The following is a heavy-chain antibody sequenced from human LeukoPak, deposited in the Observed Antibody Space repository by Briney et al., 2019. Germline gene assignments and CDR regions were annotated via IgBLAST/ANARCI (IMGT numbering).Heavy chain of an antibody. Sequence: SVKVSCKASGGTFSSYAISWVRQAPGQGLEWMGGIIPIFGTANYAQKFQGRVTITADESTSTAYMELSSLRSEDTAVYYCARDGGYSSSSPRNYYFDYWGQGTLVTVSS. V-gene: IGHV1-69*13. D-gene: IGHD6-6*01. CDR1: GGTFSSYA. J-gene: IGHJ4*02. CDR3: ARDGGYSSSSPRNYYFDY. CDR2: IIPIFGTA.